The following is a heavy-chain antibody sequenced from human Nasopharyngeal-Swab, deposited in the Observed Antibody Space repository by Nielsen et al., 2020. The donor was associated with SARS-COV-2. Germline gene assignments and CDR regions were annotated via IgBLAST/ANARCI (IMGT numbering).Heavy chain of an antibody. CDR2: IDVGGIST. Sequence: WIRQPPGKGLVWVSHIDVGGISTNYADPVQGRFTISRDNAKNTLSLQMNSLRDEDSAIYYCTRGGFSHSMDVWGQGTTVTVSS. D-gene: IGHD3-10*01. J-gene: IGHJ6*02. CDR3: TRGGFSHSMDV. V-gene: IGHV3-74*01.